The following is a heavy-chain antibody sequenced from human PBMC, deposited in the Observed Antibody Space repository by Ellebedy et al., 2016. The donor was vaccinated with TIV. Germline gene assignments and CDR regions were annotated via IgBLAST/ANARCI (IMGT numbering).Heavy chain of an antibody. CDR1: RYTFTSSD. Sequence: ASVKVSXKASRYTFTSSDISWVRQTPGQGFEWLGWMNPSPGTTGYSHKFQGRVTMTTDTSTSTAYMELRSLRSDDTAVYYCARDTYYYDSSGHYDAFDIWGQGTMVTVSS. CDR2: MNPSPGTT. D-gene: IGHD3-22*01. V-gene: IGHV1-8*01. CDR3: ARDTYYYDSSGHYDAFDI. J-gene: IGHJ3*02.